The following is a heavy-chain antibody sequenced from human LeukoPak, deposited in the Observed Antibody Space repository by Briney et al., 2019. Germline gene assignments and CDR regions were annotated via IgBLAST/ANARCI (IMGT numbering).Heavy chain of an antibody. CDR2: LSGRGGNS. J-gene: IGHJ4*02. D-gene: IGHD7-27*01. Sequence: GGSLRLSCAASGFTSSIYVMSWVRQAPGKGLEWASTLSGRGGNSYYADSVKGRFTISRDNSKNALYLQMNSLRVEDTAVYYCAIDPNWGTHSWGQGVLVTVSS. V-gene: IGHV3-23*01. CDR1: GFTSSIYV. CDR3: AIDPNWGTHS.